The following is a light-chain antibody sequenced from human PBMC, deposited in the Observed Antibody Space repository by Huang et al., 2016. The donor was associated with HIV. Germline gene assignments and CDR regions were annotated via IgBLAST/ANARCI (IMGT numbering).Light chain of an antibody. CDR2: GAS. CDR3: QRYNGWPPYT. V-gene: IGKV3-15*01. CDR1: QNIDSN. J-gene: IGKJ2*01. Sequence: EIVMTQSPVTLSVSPGERATLSCRASQNIDSNLAWYQQKSGQAPRLLIYGASTRATGIPARFSGSVSGTEFTLTISRLQSEDFVVYYCQRYNGWPPYTFGQGTKLGIK.